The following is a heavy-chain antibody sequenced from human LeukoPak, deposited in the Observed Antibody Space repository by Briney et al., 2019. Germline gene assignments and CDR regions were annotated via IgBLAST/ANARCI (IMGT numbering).Heavy chain of an antibody. CDR2: ISSSGSTI. Sequence: GGSLRLSCAASGFTFSDYYMSWIRQAPGKGLEWVSYISSSGSTIYYADSVKGRFTNSRDNAKNSLYLQMNSLRAEDTAVYYCARDLWGSEMATTFDYWGQGTLVTVSS. V-gene: IGHV3-11*01. D-gene: IGHD5-24*01. J-gene: IGHJ4*02. CDR3: ARDLWGSEMATTFDY. CDR1: GFTFSDYY.